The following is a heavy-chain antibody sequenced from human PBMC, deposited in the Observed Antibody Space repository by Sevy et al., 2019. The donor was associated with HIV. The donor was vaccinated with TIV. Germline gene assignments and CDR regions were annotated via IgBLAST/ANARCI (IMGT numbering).Heavy chain of an antibody. CDR3: ARDWQWPAFDY. CDR1: GFTFSGYS. CDR2: ISSSGSYI. D-gene: IGHD6-19*01. Sequence: GESLKISCAASGFTFSGYSMNWVRQPPGNGLEWVSSISSSGSYIYYADSVKGRFTISRDNAKSSLYLQMNSLRAEDTAVYYCARDWQWPAFDYWGQGTLVTVSS. V-gene: IGHV3-21*01. J-gene: IGHJ4*02.